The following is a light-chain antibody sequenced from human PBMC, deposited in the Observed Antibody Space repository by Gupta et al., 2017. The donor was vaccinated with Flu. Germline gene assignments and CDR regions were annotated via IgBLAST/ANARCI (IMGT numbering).Light chain of an antibody. J-gene: IGKJ1*01. CDR2: ASS. V-gene: IGKV1-39*01. CDR3: QQTNNAPRT. CDR1: QSVRNY. Sequence: TQSPSSLSASVGDRVTMTCRASQSVRNYINWYQQKPGKAPKLLIYASSSLQRGVPSRFSGGGFETDFSLTISSLQLEDFATYYCQQTNNAPRTFGQGTRV.